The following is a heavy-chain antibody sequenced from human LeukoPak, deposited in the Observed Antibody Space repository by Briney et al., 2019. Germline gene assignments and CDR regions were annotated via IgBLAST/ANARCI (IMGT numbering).Heavy chain of an antibody. Sequence: GRSLRLSCAASGFTFDAYAMHWVRQAPGKGLEWVSGISWNSGSIGYADSVKGRFTISRDNAKNSLYLQMNSLRAEDTALYYCAKDIGRFGELCDYWGQGTLVTVSS. CDR3: AKDIGRFGELCDY. V-gene: IGHV3-9*01. CDR2: ISWNSGSI. D-gene: IGHD3-10*01. J-gene: IGHJ4*02. CDR1: GFTFDAYA.